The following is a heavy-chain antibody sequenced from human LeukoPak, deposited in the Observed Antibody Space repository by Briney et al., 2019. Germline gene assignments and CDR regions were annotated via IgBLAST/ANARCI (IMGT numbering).Heavy chain of an antibody. CDR1: GGTFISYA. D-gene: IGHD5-24*01. CDR2: IIPIFGTA. V-gene: IGHV1-69*05. J-gene: IGHJ5*02. Sequence: ASVTVSFKASGGTFISYAISWVRQAPGQGLEWMGGIIPIFGTANYAQKFQVRVTITTDESTSTAYMELSSLRSEDTAVYYCARDGVEMATTNGFDPWGQGTLVTVSS. CDR3: ARDGVEMATTNGFDP.